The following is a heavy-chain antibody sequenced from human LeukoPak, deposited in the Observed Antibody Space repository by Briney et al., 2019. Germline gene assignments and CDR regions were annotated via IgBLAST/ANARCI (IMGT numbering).Heavy chain of an antibody. Sequence: GGSLRLSCVASGFTFSSYGMHWVRQAPGKGLEWVAVIWYDGSNQYYADSVKGRFTISRDDSKNTLYLQMNSLRAEDTAVYYCARAGETIFGAPNWFDPWGQGTLVTVSS. CDR3: ARAGETIFGAPNWFDP. J-gene: IGHJ5*02. CDR2: IWYDGSNQ. CDR1: GFTFSSYG. V-gene: IGHV3-33*01. D-gene: IGHD3-3*01.